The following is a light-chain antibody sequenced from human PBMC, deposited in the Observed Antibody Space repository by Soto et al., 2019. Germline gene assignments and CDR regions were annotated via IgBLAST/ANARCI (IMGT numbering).Light chain of an antibody. Sequence: DVVMTQSPLSLPVTLGQPASIFCRSSQSLVLRDGNTYLNWFQQRPGQSPRRLIYKISNRDSGVPDRFSGSGSGTYFTLQISRVEAEDVGLYYCMQGGQWPYTFGQGTKLEIK. V-gene: IGKV2-30*02. CDR3: MQGGQWPYT. CDR1: QSLVLRDGNTY. J-gene: IGKJ2*01. CDR2: KIS.